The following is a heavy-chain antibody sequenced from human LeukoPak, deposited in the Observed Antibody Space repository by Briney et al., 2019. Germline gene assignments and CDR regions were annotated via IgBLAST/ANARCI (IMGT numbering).Heavy chain of an antibody. CDR3: ARDGVSGSYQDY. CDR1: GGSISSYY. J-gene: IGHJ4*02. D-gene: IGHD1-26*01. V-gene: IGHV4-59*01. CDR2: IYYSGST. Sequence: PSETPSLTCTVSGGSISSYYWSWIRQPPGKGLEWIGYIYYSGSTNYNPSLKSRVTISVDTSKNQFSLKLSSVTAADTAVYYCARDGVSGSYQDYWGQGTLVTVSS.